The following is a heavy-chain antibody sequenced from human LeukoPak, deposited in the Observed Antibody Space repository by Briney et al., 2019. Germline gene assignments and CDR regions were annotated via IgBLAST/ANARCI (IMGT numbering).Heavy chain of an antibody. V-gene: IGHV4-34*01. CDR1: GVSFSGYY. D-gene: IGHD3-10*01. Sequence: PSETLSLTCAVYGVSFSGYYWSWIRQPPGKGLEWIGEINHSGSTNYNPSLKSRVTISVDTSKNQFSLKLSSVTAADTAVYYCARGLLWFGELYWFDPWGQGTLVTVSS. CDR3: ARGLLWFGELYWFDP. CDR2: INHSGST. J-gene: IGHJ5*02.